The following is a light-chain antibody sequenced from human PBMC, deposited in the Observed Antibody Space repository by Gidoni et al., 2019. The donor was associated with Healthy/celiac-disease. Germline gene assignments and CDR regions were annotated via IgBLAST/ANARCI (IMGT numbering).Light chain of an antibody. CDR2: GAS. Sequence: DIEMTQSPASLSVSLGERVTLTCRASQSISSYLTWYQQKPGKAPRLLIYGASTRTTGIPARFSGSGSGTEFTLTISSLQSEDFAVYYCQQYNSSQHTFGQGTKLEIK. CDR3: QQYNSSQHT. V-gene: IGKV3-15*01. J-gene: IGKJ2*01. CDR1: QSISSY.